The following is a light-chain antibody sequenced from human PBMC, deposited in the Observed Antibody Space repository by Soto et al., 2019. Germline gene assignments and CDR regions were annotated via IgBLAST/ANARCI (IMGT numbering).Light chain of an antibody. CDR1: QTVSSNY. CDR2: GAS. J-gene: IGKJ5*01. CDR3: QQYEISPPIT. V-gene: IGKV3-20*01. Sequence: EIVLTQSPVTLSLSPGEGATLSCLSIQTVSSNYLAWYQQKPGQAPRLLIYGASSRATGIPDRFSGSGSGTDFTLTTTRLEPEDFAMYYCQQYEISPPITFGQGTRLEI.